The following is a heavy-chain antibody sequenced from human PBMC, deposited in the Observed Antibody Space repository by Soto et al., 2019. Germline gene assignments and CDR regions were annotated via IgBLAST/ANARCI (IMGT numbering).Heavy chain of an antibody. CDR1: GFTFSSYS. V-gene: IGHV3-48*04. CDR2: ISSSSSTI. Sequence: GGSLRLSCAASGFTFSSYSMNWVRQAPGKGLEWVSYISSSSSTIYYADSVKGRFTISRDNAKNSLYLQMNSLRAEDTAVYYSARDWEQLNAFDIWGQGTMVTVSS. CDR3: ARDWEQLNAFDI. J-gene: IGHJ3*02. D-gene: IGHD1-26*01.